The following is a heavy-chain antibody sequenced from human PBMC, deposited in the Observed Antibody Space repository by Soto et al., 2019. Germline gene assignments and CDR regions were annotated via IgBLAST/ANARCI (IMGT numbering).Heavy chain of an antibody. J-gene: IGHJ6*02. CDR2: ISSSSSTI. Sequence: PGGSLRLSCAASGFTFSSYSMNWVRQAPGKGLEWVSYISSSSSTIYYADSVKGRFTISRDNAKNSLYLQMNSLRDEDTAVYYCARVYFWSGYYLLAYDYYGMDVWGQGTTVTVSS. CDR1: GFTFSSYS. CDR3: ARVYFWSGYYLLAYDYYGMDV. D-gene: IGHD3-3*01. V-gene: IGHV3-48*02.